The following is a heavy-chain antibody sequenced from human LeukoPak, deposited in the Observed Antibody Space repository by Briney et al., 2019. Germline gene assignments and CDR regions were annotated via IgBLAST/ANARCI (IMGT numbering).Heavy chain of an antibody. CDR1: GLTFTSYS. V-gene: IGHV3-48*02. CDR2: ISSNSSTA. Sequence: PGGSLRLSCAASGLTFTSYSVNWLRQAPGKGLEWLSYISSNSSTAYYADSVKGRFTVSRDNAKMSLYLQMNSLRDEDTAVYYCARGPQSLGWYFDLWGRGTLVTVSS. CDR3: ARGPQSLGWYFDL. D-gene: IGHD7-27*01. J-gene: IGHJ2*01.